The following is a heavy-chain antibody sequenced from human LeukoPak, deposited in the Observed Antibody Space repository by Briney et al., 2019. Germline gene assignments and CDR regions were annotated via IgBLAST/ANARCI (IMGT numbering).Heavy chain of an antibody. V-gene: IGHV1-8*01. CDR2: MNPNSGNT. D-gene: IGHD6-13*01. CDR1: GYTFTSYD. CDR3: AGRARVAAAGTLGY. Sequence: ASVKVSCRASGYTFTSYDINWVRQATGQGLEWMGWMNPNSGNTGYAQKFQGRVTMTRNTSISTAYMELSSLGSEDTAVYYCAGRARVAAAGTLGYWGQGTLVTVSS. J-gene: IGHJ4*02.